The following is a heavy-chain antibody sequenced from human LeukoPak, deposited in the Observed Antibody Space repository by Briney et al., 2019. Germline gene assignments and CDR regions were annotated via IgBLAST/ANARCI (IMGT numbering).Heavy chain of an antibody. J-gene: IGHJ4*02. CDR3: ANFGSGSYYRGD. D-gene: IGHD3-10*01. CDR2: ISYDGSNK. CDR1: GFTLSSYA. Sequence: GGSLRLSCAASGFTLSSYAMHWVREAPGKGLEWVAVISYDGSNKYYADSVKGRFTISRDNSKNTLYLQMNSLRAEDTGVYYCANFGSGSYYRGDWGQGTLVTVSS. V-gene: IGHV3-30*04.